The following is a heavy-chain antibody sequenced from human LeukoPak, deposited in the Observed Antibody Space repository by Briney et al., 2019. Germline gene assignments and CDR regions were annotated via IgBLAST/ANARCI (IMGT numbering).Heavy chain of an antibody. D-gene: IGHD3-22*01. CDR2: ISSSGSTI. V-gene: IGHV3-11*01. J-gene: IGHJ4*02. CDR1: GFTFSDYY. CDR3: AGADDSSGYYSPFDY. Sequence: GGSLRLSCAASGFTFSDYYMSWIRQAPGKGLEWVSYISSSGSTIYYADSVKGRFTISRDNAKNSLYLQMNSLRAEDTAVYYCAGADDSSGYYSPFDYWGQGTLVTVSS.